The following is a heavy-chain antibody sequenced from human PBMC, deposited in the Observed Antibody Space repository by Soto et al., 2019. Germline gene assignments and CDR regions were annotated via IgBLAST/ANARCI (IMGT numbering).Heavy chain of an antibody. Sequence: QVQLVESGGGVVQPGRSLRLSCAASGFTFSSYGMHWVRQAPGKGLEWVAVISYDGSNKYYADSVKGRFTISRDNSKNKLYLQMNSMRAEDTAVYYYANAPAIVLVPAALGGDYWGQGTLVTVSS. J-gene: IGHJ4*02. CDR1: GFTFSSYG. D-gene: IGHD2-2*01. CDR3: ANAPAIVLVPAALGGDY. V-gene: IGHV3-30*18. CDR2: ISYDGSNK.